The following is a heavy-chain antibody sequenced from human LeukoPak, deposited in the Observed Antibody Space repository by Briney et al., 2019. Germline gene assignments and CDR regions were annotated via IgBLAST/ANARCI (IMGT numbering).Heavy chain of an antibody. CDR1: GYTFTSYG. D-gene: IGHD3-3*01. CDR2: ISAYNGNT. CDR3: ARDRFYDFWSGYFFDY. Sequence: ASVKVSCKASGYTFTSYGISWVRQAPGQGLEWMGWISAYNGNTNYAQKLQGRVTMTTDTSTSTAYMELRSLRFDDTAVYYCARDRFYDFWSGYFFDYWGQGTLVTVSS. V-gene: IGHV1-18*01. J-gene: IGHJ4*02.